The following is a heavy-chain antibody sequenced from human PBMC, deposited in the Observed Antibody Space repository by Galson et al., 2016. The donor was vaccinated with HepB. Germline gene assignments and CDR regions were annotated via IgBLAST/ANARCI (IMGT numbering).Heavy chain of an antibody. CDR1: GFTFSSSG. J-gene: IGHJ2*01. CDR3: AREAGGSYYAYWYFDL. Sequence: SLRLSCAASGFTFSSSGMHWVRQAPGKGPEWVALISYDGSKKYYADSVKGRFAMSRDNSKNTLNLQMNSLRVEDTAVYYCAREAGGSYYAYWYFDLWGRGTLVTVSS. CDR2: ISYDGSKK. V-gene: IGHV3-30*19. D-gene: IGHD1-26*01.